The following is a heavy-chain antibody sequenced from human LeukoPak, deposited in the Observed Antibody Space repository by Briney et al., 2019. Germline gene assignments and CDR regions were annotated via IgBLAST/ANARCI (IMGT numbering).Heavy chain of an antibody. CDR1: GGSISSGGYS. J-gene: IGHJ2*01. Sequence: SQTLSLTCAVSGGSISSGGYSWSWIRQPPGKGLEWIGYMYDSGSSYYNSSLRSRVTISVDRSKNQLSLKLSSATAADTAGYYCARDKTTNWYFDLWGRGTLVTVSS. D-gene: IGHD4-11*01. CDR3: ARDKTTNWYFDL. V-gene: IGHV4-30-2*01. CDR2: MYDSGSS.